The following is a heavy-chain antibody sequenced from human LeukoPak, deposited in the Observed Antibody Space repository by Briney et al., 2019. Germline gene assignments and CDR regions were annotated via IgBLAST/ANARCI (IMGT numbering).Heavy chain of an antibody. J-gene: IGHJ4*02. CDR3: AIEESGEFDY. D-gene: IGHD7-27*01. Sequence: PSETLSLTPTVSGVSFNSYYWKWIPQPPGQGLEWIGYIYYSGTTNYNPSLKSRVTISVDTSKNQFSLKLNSVTAADTGVYYCAIEESGEFDYWGQGTLVTVSS. CDR1: GVSFNSYY. CDR2: IYYSGTT. V-gene: IGHV4-59*01.